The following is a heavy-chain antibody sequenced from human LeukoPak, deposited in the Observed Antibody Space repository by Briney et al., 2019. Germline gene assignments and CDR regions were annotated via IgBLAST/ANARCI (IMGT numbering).Heavy chain of an antibody. V-gene: IGHV3-48*03. CDR3: ARGGNGWSLDY. CDR1: GFTFSSYE. D-gene: IGHD6-19*01. J-gene: IGHJ4*02. CDR2: ISSSGNTI. Sequence: GGSLRLSCAASGFTFSSYEMNWVRQAPGKGLEWVSYISSSGNTIYYADSVKGRFTISRDNAKNSLYLQMNSLRAGDTAVYYCARGGNGWSLDYWGQGTLVTVSS.